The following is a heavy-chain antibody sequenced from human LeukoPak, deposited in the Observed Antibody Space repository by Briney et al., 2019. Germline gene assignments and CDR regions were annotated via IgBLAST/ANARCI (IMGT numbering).Heavy chain of an antibody. Sequence: SETLFLTCTVSGGSISSYYWSWIRQPPGKGLEWIGYIYYSGSTNYNPSLKSRVTISVDTSKNQFSLKLSSVTAADTAVYYCARMASSYGSGSSTFDIWGQGTMVTVSS. V-gene: IGHV4-59*01. CDR2: IYYSGST. CDR1: GGSISSYY. D-gene: IGHD3-10*01. CDR3: ARMASSYGSGSSTFDI. J-gene: IGHJ3*02.